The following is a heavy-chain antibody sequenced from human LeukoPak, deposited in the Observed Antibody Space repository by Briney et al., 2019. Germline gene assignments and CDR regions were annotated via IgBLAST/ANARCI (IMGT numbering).Heavy chain of an antibody. J-gene: IGHJ4*02. CDR3: ARARRNIVATPFDY. D-gene: IGHD5-12*01. Sequence: GGSLRLSCAASGFTFSSYSMNWVRQAPGKGLEWVSSISSSSSYIYYADSVKGLFTISRDNAKNSLYLQMNSLRAEDTAVYYCARARRNIVATPFDYWGQGTLVTVSS. CDR1: GFTFSSYS. CDR2: ISSSSSYI. V-gene: IGHV3-21*01.